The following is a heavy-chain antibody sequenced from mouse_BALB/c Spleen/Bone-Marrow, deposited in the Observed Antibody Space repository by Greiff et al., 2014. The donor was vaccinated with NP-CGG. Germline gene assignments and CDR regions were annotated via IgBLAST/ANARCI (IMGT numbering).Heavy chain of an antibody. CDR2: IYPGGGYT. CDR3: AREEYGNYDRFIDY. D-gene: IGHD2-10*02. J-gene: IGHJ2*01. CDR1: GYTFTNYW. Sequence: VQLQQSGAELVRPGTSVKISCKASGYTFTNYWLSWAKQRPGHGLEWIGDIYPGGGYTNFNERFKGKATLTADTSPSTAYMQLSSLTSEDSAVYFCAREEYGNYDRFIDYWGQGTTLTVSS. V-gene: IGHV1-63*01.